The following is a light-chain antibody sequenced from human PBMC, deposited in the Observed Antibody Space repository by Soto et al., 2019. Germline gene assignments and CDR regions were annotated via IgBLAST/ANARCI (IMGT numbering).Light chain of an antibody. CDR3: SSYTGGNPSYV. J-gene: IGLJ1*01. V-gene: IGLV2-8*01. Sequence: SALTDPPSASGSPWQSVTISVTGTSSDVGGYDYVSWYQQHPGKAPKLMIYEVTIRPSGVSDRFSGSKSGNTASLTVSGLQAEDEADYYCSSYTGGNPSYVFGTGTKVTVL. CDR2: EVT. CDR1: SSDVGGYDY.